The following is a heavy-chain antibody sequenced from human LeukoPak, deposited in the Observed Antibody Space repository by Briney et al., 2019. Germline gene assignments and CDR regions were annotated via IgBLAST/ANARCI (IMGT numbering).Heavy chain of an antibody. V-gene: IGHV4-4*07. D-gene: IGHD3-16*01. J-gene: IGHJ4*02. CDR2: IDTSGIT. Sequence: SETLSLTYTVSGGSISIYYWSWIRQPAGKGLEWIGRIDTSGITNYNPSLKSRVSMSVDTSKNQFSLRLSSVTAADTAVYYCARVGDYALKDWGQGTLVTVSS. CDR3: ARVGDYALKD. CDR1: GGSISIYY.